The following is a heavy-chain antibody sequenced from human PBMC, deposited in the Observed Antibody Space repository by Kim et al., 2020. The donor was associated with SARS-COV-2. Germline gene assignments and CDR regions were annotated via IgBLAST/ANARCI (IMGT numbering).Heavy chain of an antibody. Sequence: DSVKGRFTISRDNAKNSLCLQMNSLRAEDTAVYYCARDWDYYGSGSYLGYWGQGTLVTVSS. J-gene: IGHJ4*02. V-gene: IGHV3-7*03. D-gene: IGHD3-10*01. CDR3: ARDWDYYGSGSYLGY.